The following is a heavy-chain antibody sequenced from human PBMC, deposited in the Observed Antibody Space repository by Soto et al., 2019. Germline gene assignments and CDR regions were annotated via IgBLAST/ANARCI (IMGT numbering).Heavy chain of an antibody. CDR1: GFSLSTTGAG. CDR2: IYWDDDR. Sequence: QITLKESGLTLVKPTEPLTLTCTFSGFSLSTTGAGVGWIRQPPGKALEWLALIYWDDDRRYSPSLKSRLTITKDTTNSQVVLTMTDMDPVDTATYDCMYSRVDSDDRLIESWGQGALVTVSS. J-gene: IGHJ4*02. V-gene: IGHV2-5*02. D-gene: IGHD3-22*01. CDR3: MYSRVDSDDRLIES.